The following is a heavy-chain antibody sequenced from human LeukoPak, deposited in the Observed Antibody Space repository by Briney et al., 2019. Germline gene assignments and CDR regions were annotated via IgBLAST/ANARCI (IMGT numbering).Heavy chain of an antibody. D-gene: IGHD2-15*01. J-gene: IGHJ4*02. Sequence: GGSLRLSCAAFGFTVSGNRMSWVRQAPGKGLEWVSIKYSGGTTDYADSVRGRFTIARDNSKNTLYLQMHSLRAEDTAVYYCTRHYFSDWGQGTLVTVSS. CDR2: KYSGGTT. CDR1: GFTVSGNR. CDR3: TRHYFSD. V-gene: IGHV3-66*04.